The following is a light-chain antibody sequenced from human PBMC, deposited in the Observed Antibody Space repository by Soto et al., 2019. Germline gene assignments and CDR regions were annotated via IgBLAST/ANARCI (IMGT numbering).Light chain of an antibody. J-gene: IGKJ1*01. CDR1: QSINGW. CDR3: QQYNSFSQT. Sequence: DIQMTQSPSTLSASVGDRVTITCRASQSINGWLAWYQQKPGKAPKLLIYKASSLESGVPSRFSGGGSGTEFSLTINSLQPDEFATYDCQQYNSFSQTFGQGTKVEIK. V-gene: IGKV1-5*03. CDR2: KAS.